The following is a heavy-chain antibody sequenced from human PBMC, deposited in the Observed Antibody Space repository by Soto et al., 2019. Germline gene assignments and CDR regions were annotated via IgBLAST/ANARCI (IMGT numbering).Heavy chain of an antibody. Sequence: GGSLRLSCAASGFTISSYSMSWVRQAPGEGLEWVSAISGSGGSTYYADSVKGRFTISRDNSKNTLYLQMNSLRAEDTAVYYCAKSHLSSGWTSLVYWGQGTLVNISS. CDR3: AKSHLSSGWTSLVY. CDR2: ISGSGGST. D-gene: IGHD6-19*01. V-gene: IGHV3-23*01. CDR1: GFTISSYS. J-gene: IGHJ4*02.